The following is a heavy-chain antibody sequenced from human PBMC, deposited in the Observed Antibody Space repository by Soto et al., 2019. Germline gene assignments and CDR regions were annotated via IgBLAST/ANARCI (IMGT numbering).Heavy chain of an antibody. CDR2: ISAYNGNT. Sequence: ASVKVSCKASGYTFTSYGISWVRQAPGQGLEWMGWISAYNGNTNYAQKLQGRVTMTTDTSTSTAYMELRSLRSDDTAVYYRAIAVAGTSAFDIWGQGTMVTVSS. D-gene: IGHD6-19*01. CDR1: GYTFTSYG. CDR3: AIAVAGTSAFDI. V-gene: IGHV1-18*04. J-gene: IGHJ3*02.